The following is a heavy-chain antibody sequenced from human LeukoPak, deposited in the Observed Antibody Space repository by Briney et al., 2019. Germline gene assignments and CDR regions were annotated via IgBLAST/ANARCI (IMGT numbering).Heavy chain of an antibody. J-gene: IGHJ3*02. Sequence: SETLSLTCTVSGGSISGYYWSWIRQPPGKGLEWIGYIYYSGSTNYNPSLKSRVTISVDTSKNQFSLKLSSVTAADTAVYYCARHTQATGDAFDIWGQGTMATVSS. CDR3: ARHTQATGDAFDI. CDR2: IYYSGST. CDR1: GGSISGYY. V-gene: IGHV4-59*08.